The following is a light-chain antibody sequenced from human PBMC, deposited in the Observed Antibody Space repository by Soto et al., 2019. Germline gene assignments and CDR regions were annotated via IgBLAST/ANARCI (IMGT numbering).Light chain of an antibody. V-gene: IGKV1-33*01. J-gene: IGKJ3*01. CDR3: LQYDISQV. Sequence: DIQMTQSPSSLSASVGDRVTITCQASQDITEYLDWYQQKQVEAPKLLIYDAANLETGVPSRFSASGSGTAFTVISSSMQSEEIEPYYCLQYDISQVVGPGNNVDIK. CDR2: DAA. CDR1: QDITEY.